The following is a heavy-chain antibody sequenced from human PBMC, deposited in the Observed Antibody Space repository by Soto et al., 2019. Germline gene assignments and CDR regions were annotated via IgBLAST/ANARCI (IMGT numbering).Heavy chain of an antibody. V-gene: IGHV1-18*01. Sequence: GASVKVSCKTSGYIFTSYGVSWVRQAPGQGLEWMGWTSAYNGNTKYAQKLQGRVTMTTDASTSTAYLELRSLTSDDTAVYYCARDRGVAPPVAGNTHYYYYMDVWGKGTTVTVSS. CDR3: ARDRGVAPPVAGNTHYYYYMDV. CDR1: GYIFTSYG. J-gene: IGHJ6*03. D-gene: IGHD6-19*01. CDR2: TSAYNGNT.